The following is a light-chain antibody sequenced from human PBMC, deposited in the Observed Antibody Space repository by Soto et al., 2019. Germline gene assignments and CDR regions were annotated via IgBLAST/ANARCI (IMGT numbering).Light chain of an antibody. CDR3: QQYYSYPRT. CDR2: AAS. CDR1: QGISSY. Sequence: AIRMTQSPSSLSASTGDRVTITCRASQGISSYLAWYQQKPGKAPKLLIYAASTLQSGVTSRFSGSGSGTDFTLTISCLQSEDFATYYCQQYYSYPRTFGQGTMVDIK. J-gene: IGKJ1*01. V-gene: IGKV1-8*01.